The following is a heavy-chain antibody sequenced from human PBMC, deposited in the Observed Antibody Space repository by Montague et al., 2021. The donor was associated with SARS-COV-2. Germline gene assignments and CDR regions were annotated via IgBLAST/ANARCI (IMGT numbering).Heavy chain of an antibody. Sequence: TLSLTCTVSGGSISSGSYYWSWIRQPAGKGLEWIGRIYTSGSTNYNPSLKSRVTISVDTSKNQFSLKLSSVTAADTAVYYCARDGGIGDSGTNTWSYYYYSMDVWGQGTTVTVSS. V-gene: IGHV4-61*02. CDR3: ARDGGIGDSGTNTWSYYYYSMDV. J-gene: IGHJ6*02. CDR1: GGSISSGSYY. D-gene: IGHD2-2*01. CDR2: IYTSGST.